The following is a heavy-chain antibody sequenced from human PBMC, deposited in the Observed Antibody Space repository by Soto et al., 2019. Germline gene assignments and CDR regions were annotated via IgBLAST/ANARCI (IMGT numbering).Heavy chain of an antibody. D-gene: IGHD2-15*01. CDR1: GFAFSSEW. Sequence: GGSVRLSCAASGFAFSSEWMHWVRQAPGKGLVWVSRIDPYDTGITYAESVKGRFTISRDNAKNTLYLQMNSLRAEDTAVYYCTSDTFGARDSWGQGTLVTVSS. J-gene: IGHJ4*02. CDR3: TSDTFGARDS. V-gene: IGHV3-74*01. CDR2: IDPYDTGI.